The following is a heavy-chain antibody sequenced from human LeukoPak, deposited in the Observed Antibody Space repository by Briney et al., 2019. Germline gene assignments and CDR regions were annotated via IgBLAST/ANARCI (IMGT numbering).Heavy chain of an antibody. V-gene: IGHV1-18*01. CDR3: ARPVTFFDSTGYYYVFDF. Sequence: ASLKVSCKTSGYTFSNYGVTWVRQAPGQGLEWMGWISPANGNTNYGQRLQDRVTMTADTSTGSAYMELRTLTSDDTAVYYCARPVTFFDSTGYYYVFDFWGQGTLVTVSS. CDR1: GYTFSNYG. CDR2: ISPANGNT. D-gene: IGHD3-22*01. J-gene: IGHJ4*02.